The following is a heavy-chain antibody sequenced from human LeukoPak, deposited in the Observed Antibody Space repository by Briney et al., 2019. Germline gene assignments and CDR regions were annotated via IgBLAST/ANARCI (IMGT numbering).Heavy chain of an antibody. D-gene: IGHD3-10*01. V-gene: IGHV3-23*05. CDR3: ARRRGTYNDAFDI. CDR1: GFTFSSYA. J-gene: IGHJ3*02. CDR2: IYSGGET. Sequence: GGSLRLSCAASGFTFSSYAMSWVRQAPGKGLEWVSAIYSGGETYYADSVKGRFTVSRDYSRNTLYLQLDSLRPEDTAVYYCARRRGTYNDAFDIWGQGTMVTVSS.